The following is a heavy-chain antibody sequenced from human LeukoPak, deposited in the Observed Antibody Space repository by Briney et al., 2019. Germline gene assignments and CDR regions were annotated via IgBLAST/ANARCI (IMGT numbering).Heavy chain of an antibody. CDR3: ARGLHSSYYGYGMDF. CDR2: ITAIYETT. J-gene: IGHJ6*02. D-gene: IGHD4-11*01. Sequence: ASVKVSCKVSGGPFSGHGISWGRQAPGEGLEWMGGITAIYETTNYAERFQGRVTMTADESTSTFYMELSSLRSEDTAVYYCARGLHSSYYGYGMDFWGQGTTVTVSS. V-gene: IGHV1-69*13. CDR1: GGPFSGHG.